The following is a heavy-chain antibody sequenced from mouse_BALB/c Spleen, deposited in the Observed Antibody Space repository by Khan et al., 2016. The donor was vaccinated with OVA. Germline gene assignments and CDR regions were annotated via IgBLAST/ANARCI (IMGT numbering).Heavy chain of an antibody. Sequence: VQLQESGPGLVAPSQSLSITCTVSGFSLTDYGVSWIRQPPGKGLEWLGVIWGGGSTYYNSTLKSRLSIRKDNSKSQVFLKRNSLQTDDTAMYYCAKEDYGSSSVDYWGQGTTLTVSS. CDR3: AKEDYGSSSVDY. J-gene: IGHJ2*01. CDR2: IWGGGST. V-gene: IGHV2-6-5*01. CDR1: GFSLTDYG. D-gene: IGHD1-1*01.